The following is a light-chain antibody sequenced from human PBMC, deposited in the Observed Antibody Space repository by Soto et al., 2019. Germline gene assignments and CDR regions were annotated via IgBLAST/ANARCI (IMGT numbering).Light chain of an antibody. J-gene: IGKJ1*01. Sequence: DIQMTQSPSSLSASAGDRVTITCQASQDISHYLNWYQQKPGKAPKLLIDDAFNLETGVPSRFSGSGSGTDFTFTISSLQPEDSATYYCQQYDSFPRTFGQGTKVDIK. V-gene: IGKV1-33*01. CDR3: QQYDSFPRT. CDR2: DAF. CDR1: QDISHY.